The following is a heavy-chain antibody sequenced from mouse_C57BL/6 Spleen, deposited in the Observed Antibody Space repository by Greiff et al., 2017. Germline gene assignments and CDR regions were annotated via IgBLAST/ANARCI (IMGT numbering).Heavy chain of an antibody. V-gene: IGHV1-80*01. CDR2: IYPGDGDT. J-gene: IGHJ2*01. CDR1: GYAFSSYW. CDR3: ARIYYDPYYFDY. Sequence: VKLQESGAELVKPGASVKISCKASGYAFSSYWMNWVKQRPGKGLEWIGQIYPGDGDTNYNGKFKGKATLTADKSSSTAYMQLSSLTSADSAVYFCARIYYDPYYFDYWGQGTTLTVSS. D-gene: IGHD2-4*01.